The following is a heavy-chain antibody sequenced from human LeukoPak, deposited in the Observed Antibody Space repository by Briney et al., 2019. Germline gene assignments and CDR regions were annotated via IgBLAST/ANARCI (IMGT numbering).Heavy chain of an antibody. CDR3: ARIHSLSYYYGMDV. CDR1: GYTFTSYA. V-gene: IGHV1-3*01. CDR2: INVGNGNT. Sequence: GASVKVSCKASGYTFTSYAMHWVRQAPGQRLEWMGWINVGNGNTKYSQKFQGRVTITRDTSASTAYMELSSLRSEDTAVYYCARIHSLSYYYGMDVWGKGTTVTVSS. J-gene: IGHJ6*04. D-gene: IGHD3-16*02.